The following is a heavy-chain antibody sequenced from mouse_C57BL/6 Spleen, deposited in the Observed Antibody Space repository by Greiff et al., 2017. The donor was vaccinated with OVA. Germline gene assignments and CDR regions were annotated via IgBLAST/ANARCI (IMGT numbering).Heavy chain of an antibody. Sequence: QVQLQQSGPELVKPGASVKISCKASGYAFSSSWMNWVKQRPGKGLEWIGRIYPGDGDTNYNGKFKGKATLTADKSSSTAYMQLSSLTSEDSAVYFCAREDYRRFAYWGQGTLVTVSA. V-gene: IGHV1-82*01. CDR3: AREDYRRFAY. D-gene: IGHD2-14*01. J-gene: IGHJ3*01. CDR1: GYAFSSSW. CDR2: IYPGDGDT.